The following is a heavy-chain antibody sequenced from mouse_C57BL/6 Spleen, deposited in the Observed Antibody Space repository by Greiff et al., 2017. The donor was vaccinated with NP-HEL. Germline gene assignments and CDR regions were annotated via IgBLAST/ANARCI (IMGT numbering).Heavy chain of an antibody. D-gene: IGHD2-14*01. CDR3: ARGGSYDYYAMDD. CDR2: IYPGGGYT. Sequence: QVQLQQSGAELVRPGTSVKMSCKASGYTFTNYWIGWAKQRPGHGLEWIGDIYPGGGYTNYNEKFKGKATLTADKSSSTAYMQFSSLTSEDSAIYYCARGGSYDYYAMDDWGQGTSVTVSS. V-gene: IGHV1-63*01. CDR1: GYTFTNYW. J-gene: IGHJ4*01.